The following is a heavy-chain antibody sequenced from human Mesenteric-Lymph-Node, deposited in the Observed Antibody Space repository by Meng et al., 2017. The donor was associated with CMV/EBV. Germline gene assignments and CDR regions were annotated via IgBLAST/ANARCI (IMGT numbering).Heavy chain of an antibody. V-gene: IGHV3-23*01. D-gene: IGHD6-6*01. CDR1: GFTFSSYA. J-gene: IGHJ6*02. Sequence: GESLKISCAASGFTFSSYAMSWVRQAPGKGLEWVSAISCSGGSTYYADSVKGRFTISRDNSKNTLYLQMNSLRAEDTAVYYCAKGSSASGVYYYYYGMDVWGQGTTVTV. CDR3: AKGSSASGVYYYYYGMDV. CDR2: ISCSGGST.